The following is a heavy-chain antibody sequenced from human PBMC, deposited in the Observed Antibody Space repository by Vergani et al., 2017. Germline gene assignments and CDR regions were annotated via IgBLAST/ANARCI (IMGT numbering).Heavy chain of an antibody. CDR2: IYHSGST. CDR1: GGSISSSNW. Sequence: QVQLQESGPGLVKPPGTLSLTCAVSGGSISSSNWWSWVRQPPGKGLEWIGEIYHSGSTNYNPSLKSRVTISVDKSKNQFSLKLSSVTAADTAVYYCARHRPSSSWNATPEYYFDYWGQGTLVTVSS. V-gene: IGHV4-4*03. D-gene: IGHD6-13*01. J-gene: IGHJ4*02. CDR3: ARHRPSSSWNATPEYYFDY.